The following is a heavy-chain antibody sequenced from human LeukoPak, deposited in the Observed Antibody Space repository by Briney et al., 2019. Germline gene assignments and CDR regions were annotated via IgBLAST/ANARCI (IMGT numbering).Heavy chain of an antibody. D-gene: IGHD5-24*01. J-gene: IGHJ4*02. CDR2: ISAYNGNT. CDR1: GYTFTSYG. V-gene: IGHV1-18*01. CDR3: AKDGYNPYYFDY. Sequence: ASVKVSCKASGYTFTSYGISWVRQAPGQGLEWMGWISAYNGNTNYAQKLQGRVTMTTDTSTSTAYMELRSLRADDTAVYYCAKDGYNPYYFDYWGQGTLVTVSS.